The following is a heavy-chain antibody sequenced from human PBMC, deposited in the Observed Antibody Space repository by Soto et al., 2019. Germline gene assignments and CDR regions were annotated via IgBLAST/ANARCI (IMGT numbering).Heavy chain of an antibody. D-gene: IGHD6-13*01. V-gene: IGHV4-39*01. J-gene: IGHJ4*02. CDR2: MHYSGNT. CDR1: GDSGSSSSYY. Sequence: PSETLSLTCTVSGDSGSSSSYYWVWIRQPPGKGLEWIGTMHYSGNTYYNPSLRGRVTIYGDTSKNQFSLMVTSVTAADTAVYYCARQTAPVGRVGDFDKWGQGPLVTVSS. CDR3: ARQTAPVGRVGDFDK.